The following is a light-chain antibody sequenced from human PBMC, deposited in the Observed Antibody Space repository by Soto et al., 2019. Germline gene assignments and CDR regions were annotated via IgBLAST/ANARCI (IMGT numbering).Light chain of an antibody. CDR2: GAS. CDR1: QSVSSSY. J-gene: IGKJ1*01. V-gene: IGKV3-20*01. Sequence: EIVLTQSPGTLSLSPGERATLSCRASQSVSSSYLAWYQQKPGQAPRLLIYGASSRATGIPDKFSGSGSGTDFTLTISRLVPVVFAVYYCQQYGTSPPSFGQG. CDR3: QQYGTSPPS.